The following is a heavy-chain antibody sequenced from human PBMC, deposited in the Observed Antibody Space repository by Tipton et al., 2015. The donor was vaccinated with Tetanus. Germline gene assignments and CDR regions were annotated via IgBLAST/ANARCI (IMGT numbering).Heavy chain of an antibody. CDR1: GGSISNHY. J-gene: IGHJ6*02. Sequence: LRLSCTVSGGSISNHYWSWIRQPPGKGLEWIGYLYDNGRTKYNPSLNSRVTISVDTPKKQLSLKLTSVTAADTAVYYCARLTGHSMDVVDYYYFGMDVWGQGTKVTVSS. CDR3: ARLTGHSMDVVDYYYFGMDV. CDR2: LYDNGRT. V-gene: IGHV4-59*11. D-gene: IGHD2-21*01.